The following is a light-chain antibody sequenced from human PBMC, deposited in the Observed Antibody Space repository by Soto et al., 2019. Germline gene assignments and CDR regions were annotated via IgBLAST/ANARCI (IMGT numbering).Light chain of an antibody. CDR2: AAS. V-gene: IGKV1-27*01. J-gene: IGKJ1*01. CDR3: QKYNSAPWT. CDR1: QRISNY. Sequence: IQLTQSPSSLSASVGDRVTITCRASQRISNYLAWYQQKPGTVPKLLISAASTSQTGVPSPFSGGGSGTDFTLPISSLQPEDVATYYCQKYNSAPWTFGQGTKVDIK.